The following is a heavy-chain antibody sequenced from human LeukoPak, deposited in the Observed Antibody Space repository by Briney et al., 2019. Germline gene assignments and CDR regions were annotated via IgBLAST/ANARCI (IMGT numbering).Heavy chain of an antibody. CDR3: ARGGDSSGYYQYNWFDP. CDR1: GYTFTSYG. D-gene: IGHD3-22*01. V-gene: IGHV1-18*01. J-gene: IGHJ5*02. CDR2: ISAYNGNT. Sequence: GASVKVSCKASGYTFTSYGISWVRQAPGQGLEWMGWISAYNGNTNYAQKLQGRVTMTTDTSTSTAYMELRSLRSEDTAVYYCARGGDSSGYYQYNWFDPWGQGTLVTVSS.